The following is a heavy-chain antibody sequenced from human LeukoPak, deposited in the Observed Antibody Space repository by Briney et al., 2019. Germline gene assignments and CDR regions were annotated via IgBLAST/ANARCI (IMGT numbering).Heavy chain of an antibody. D-gene: IGHD3-9*01. J-gene: IGHJ4*02. V-gene: IGHV3-53*01. CDR1: GFTVSSNY. Sequence: GGSLRLSCAASGFTVSSNYMSWIRQAPGKGREWVSIIHSGGDTKYADSVKGRFAISRDNSKNTLSLQMNSLRAEDTAVYYCVSHSDSLTSYSFDYWGQGTLVTVSS. CDR2: IHSGGDT. CDR3: VSHSDSLTSYSFDY.